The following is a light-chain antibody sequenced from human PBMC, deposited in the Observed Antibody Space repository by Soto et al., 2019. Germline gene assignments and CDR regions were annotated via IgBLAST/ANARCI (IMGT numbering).Light chain of an antibody. CDR2: GVS. Sequence: EIVLTQSPGTLCLSPGGRATLSCRSSQSVSSTFLAWYQQKPGQAPRLLIFGVSNRATGIPDRFSGSGSGTDFTLTISRLEPEDFAVYYCGQFVSAPPRTFGQGTKVDIK. CDR3: GQFVSAPPRT. J-gene: IGKJ1*01. CDR1: QSVSSTF. V-gene: IGKV3-20*01.